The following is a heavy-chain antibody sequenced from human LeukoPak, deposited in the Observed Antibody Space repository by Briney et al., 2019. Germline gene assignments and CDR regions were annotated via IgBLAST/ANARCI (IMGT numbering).Heavy chain of an antibody. CDR3: ARDGNYYDSSGYYYYWENWFDP. D-gene: IGHD3-22*01. J-gene: IGHJ5*02. V-gene: IGHV1-46*01. CDR1: GYTFTSYY. Sequence: GASVKVSCKASGYTFTSYYMHWVRQAPGQGLEWMGIINPSGGSTSYAQKFQGRVTMTRDTSTSTVYMELSSLRSEDTAVYYCARDGNYYDSSGYYYYWENWFDPWGQGTLVAVSS. CDR2: INPSGGST.